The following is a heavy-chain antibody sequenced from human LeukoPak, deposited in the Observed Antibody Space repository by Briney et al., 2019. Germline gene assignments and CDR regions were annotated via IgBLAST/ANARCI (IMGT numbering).Heavy chain of an antibody. Sequence: PSETLSRTSTVSGGSISSYYWSWIRQPPGKGLEWIGYIYYSGSTNYNPSLKSRVTISVDTSKNQFSLKLSYVTAADTAVYFCARESSWGNFDYWGQGTLVTVSS. D-gene: IGHD7-27*01. CDR1: GGSISSYY. J-gene: IGHJ4*02. CDR3: ARESSWGNFDY. CDR2: IYYSGST. V-gene: IGHV4-59*01.